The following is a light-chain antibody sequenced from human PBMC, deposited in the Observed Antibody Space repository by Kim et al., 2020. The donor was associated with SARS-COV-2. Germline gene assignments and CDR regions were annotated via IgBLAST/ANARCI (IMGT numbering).Light chain of an antibody. CDR2: LGS. Sequence: PASISCRSSQSLLQGKGHNYLNWYLQKPGQSPQTLIYLGSNRASGVPDRFSGSGSGTDFTLKISRVEAEDVGVYYCMQALQTPFTLGPGTKVDIK. CDR1: QSLLQGKGHNY. CDR3: MQALQTPFT. J-gene: IGKJ3*01. V-gene: IGKV2-28*01.